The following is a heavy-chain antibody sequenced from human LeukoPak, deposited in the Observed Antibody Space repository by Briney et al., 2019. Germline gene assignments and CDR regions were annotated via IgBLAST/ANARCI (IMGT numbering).Heavy chain of an antibody. CDR2: IYYSGST. CDR3: ARRSYSSGFAFDI. V-gene: IGHV4-61*08. J-gene: IGHJ3*02. CDR1: GGSIGSGGYY. Sequence: SETLSLTCTVSGGSIGSGGYYWSWIRQPPGKGLEWIGYIYYSGSTNYNPSLKSRVTISVDTSKNQFSLKLSSVTAADTAVYYCARRSYSSGFAFDIWGQGTMVTVSS. D-gene: IGHD6-19*01.